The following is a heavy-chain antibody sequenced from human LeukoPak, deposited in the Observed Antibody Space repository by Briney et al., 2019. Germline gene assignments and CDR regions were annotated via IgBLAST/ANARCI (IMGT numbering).Heavy chain of an antibody. CDR2: INWNGGST. V-gene: IGHV3-20*04. CDR3: ARENSGVVAAINWFDP. J-gene: IGHJ5*02. D-gene: IGHD2-15*01. CDR1: GFTFDDYG. Sequence: GGSLRLSCAASGFTFDDYGMSWVRQAPGKGLEWVSGINWNGGSTGYADSVKGRFTISRDNAKNSLYLQMNSLRAEDTALYYCARENSGVVAAINWFDPWGQGTLVTVSS.